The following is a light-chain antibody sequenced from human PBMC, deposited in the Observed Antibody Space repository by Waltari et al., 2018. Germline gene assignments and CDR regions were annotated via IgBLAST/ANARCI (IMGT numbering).Light chain of an antibody. CDR2: DNN. J-gene: IGLJ2*01. CDR3: GSWINSLSTVV. Sequence: QSVLTQPPSVSAAPGQMVSISCSGDIGNNYVSWYQQVPGTAPKLVIHDNNKRPSGTPGRFSASKSATSATLVITGLQTGDEADYFCGSWINSLSTVVFGGRTKLTVL. CDR1: IGNNY. V-gene: IGLV1-51*01.